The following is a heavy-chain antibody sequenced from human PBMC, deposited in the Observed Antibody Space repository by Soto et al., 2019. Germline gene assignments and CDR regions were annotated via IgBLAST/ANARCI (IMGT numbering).Heavy chain of an antibody. J-gene: IGHJ5*02. CDR1: GGSISDYY. CDR3: ARGSKDWFDP. V-gene: IGHV4-59*01. Sequence: QVQLQESGPGLVKPSETLSLTCTVSGGSISDYYWSWIRQSPGKGLEWIGYIYYSGSTKYNPSLKSRVTISVETSKNQFSLRLSSGTAADTAVYYCARGSKDWFDPWGQGTLVTVSS. CDR2: IYYSGST. D-gene: IGHD2-2*01.